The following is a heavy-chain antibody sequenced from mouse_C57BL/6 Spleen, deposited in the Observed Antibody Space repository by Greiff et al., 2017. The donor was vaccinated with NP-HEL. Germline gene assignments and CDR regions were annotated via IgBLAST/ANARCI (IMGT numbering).Heavy chain of an antibody. CDR3: TSSIYYDYDEYY. CDR1: GFNIKDDY. Sequence: EVQLQQSGAELVRPAASVKLSCTASGFNIKDDYMHWVKQRPEQGLEWIGWIDPENGDNEYASTFQGKATITADTSSNTAYLQPSILTSEDTAVSYCTSSIYYDYDEYYWGQGTTLTVSS. J-gene: IGHJ2*01. D-gene: IGHD2-4*01. CDR2: IDPENGDN. V-gene: IGHV14-4*01.